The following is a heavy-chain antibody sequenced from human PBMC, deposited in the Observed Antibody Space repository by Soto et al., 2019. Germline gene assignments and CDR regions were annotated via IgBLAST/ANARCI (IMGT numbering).Heavy chain of an antibody. J-gene: IGHJ4*01. CDR3: SKAHVMVVAGNNFDY. D-gene: IGHD6-19*01. Sequence: PSETLSLTSTVSGYSISSGSYWGWIRQPPGKGPEWIASIYHSGTTFYNPSLKSRVTVSVDKSNNQFSLKLRSVTAADTTVYYCSKAHVMVVAGNNFDYWGHGTLVTVCS. CDR1: GYSISSGSY. V-gene: IGHV4-38-2*02. CDR2: IYHSGTT.